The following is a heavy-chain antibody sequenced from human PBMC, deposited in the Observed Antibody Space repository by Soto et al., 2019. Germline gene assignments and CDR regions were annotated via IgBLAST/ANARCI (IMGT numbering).Heavy chain of an antibody. CDR3: ARWSYLDY. CDR1: GCSFGSYA. CDR2: ISGSDGKT. V-gene: IGHV3-23*01. Sequence: GTLRLSCSASGCSFGSYALSWVRQAPGKGLEWVSTISGSDGKTFYADAVKGRFSISRDTSQNTLYLQMNSLRADDTAIYYCARWSYLDYWGQGTRVTVYS. D-gene: IGHD3-3*01. J-gene: IGHJ4*02.